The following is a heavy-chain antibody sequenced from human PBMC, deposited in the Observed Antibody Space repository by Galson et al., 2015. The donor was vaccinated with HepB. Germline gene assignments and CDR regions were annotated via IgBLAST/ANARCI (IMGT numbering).Heavy chain of an antibody. J-gene: IGHJ4*02. D-gene: IGHD2-15*01. CDR1: GASISSYY. CDR2: IYYSGSP. CDR3: ARGIAATGHTLDY. Sequence: ETLSLTCTVSGASISSYYWGWIRQPPGKGLEWIGYIYYSGSPNYNPSLKSRVTMSVDTSKNQFSLKLSSVTAADTAVYHCARGIAATGHTLDYWGQGTLVTVSS. V-gene: IGHV4-59*01.